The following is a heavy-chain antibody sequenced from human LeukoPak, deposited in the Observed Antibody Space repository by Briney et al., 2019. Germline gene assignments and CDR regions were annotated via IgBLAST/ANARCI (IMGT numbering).Heavy chain of an antibody. Sequence: SETLSLTCAVYGGSFSGYYWSWVRQPPGKGLEWIGEINHSGSTNNNPSLKSRVTVSVDTSNNQFSLNLSSVTAADTAVYYCARGGGPYCNSTSCYGTHYYGMDVWGQGTTVTVSS. J-gene: IGHJ6*02. CDR1: GGSFSGYY. V-gene: IGHV4-34*01. CDR3: ARGGGPYCNSTSCYGTHYYGMDV. CDR2: INHSGST. D-gene: IGHD2-2*01.